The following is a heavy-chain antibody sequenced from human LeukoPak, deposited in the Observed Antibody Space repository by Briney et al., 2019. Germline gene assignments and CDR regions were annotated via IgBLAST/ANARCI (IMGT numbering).Heavy chain of an antibody. D-gene: IGHD1-26*01. J-gene: IGHJ5*02. V-gene: IGHV1-69*06. CDR1: GGTFSSYA. CDR3: ARDLGGSFQNWFDP. CDR2: IIPIFGTA. Sequence: ASVKVSCKASGGTFSSYAISWVRQAPGQGLEWMGGIIPIFGTANYAQKFQGRVTITADKSTSTAYMELSSLRSEDTAVYYCARDLGGSFQNWFDPWGQGTLVTVSS.